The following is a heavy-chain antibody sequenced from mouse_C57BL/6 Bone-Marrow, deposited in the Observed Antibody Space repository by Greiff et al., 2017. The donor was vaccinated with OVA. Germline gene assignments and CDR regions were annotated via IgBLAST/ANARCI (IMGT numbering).Heavy chain of an antibody. CDR1: GFTFSSYA. D-gene: IGHD1-1*01. V-gene: IGHV5-4*03. Sequence: EVKLMESGGGLVKPGGSLKLSCAASGFTFSSYAMSWVRQTPEKRLEWVATISDGGSYTYYPDNVKGRFTISRENAKNNLYLQMSHLKSEDTAMYYCARAQIYYYGSSGVWGTGTTVTVSS. CDR3: ARAQIYYYGSSGV. CDR2: ISDGGSYT. J-gene: IGHJ1*03.